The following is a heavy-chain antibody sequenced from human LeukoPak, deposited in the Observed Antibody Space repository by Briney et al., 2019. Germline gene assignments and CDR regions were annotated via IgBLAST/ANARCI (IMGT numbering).Heavy chain of an antibody. V-gene: IGHV4-31*03. CDR1: GHSISSGAYY. D-gene: IGHD4-23*01. CDR3: ARVGRGYSPYYYYAMDV. J-gene: IGHJ6*02. Sequence: SETLSLTCTVSGHSISSGAYYWTWIRQHPGKGLDWIGYIYYSGSTYYNPSLKSRVTISVDTSKNQFSLRLSSVTAADTAVYYCARVGRGYSPYYYYAMDVWGQGTTVTVSS. CDR2: IYYSGST.